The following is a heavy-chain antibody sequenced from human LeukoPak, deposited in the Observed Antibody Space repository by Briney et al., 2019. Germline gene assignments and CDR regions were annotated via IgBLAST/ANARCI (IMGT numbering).Heavy chain of an antibody. CDR3: ARATSSYFYYMDV. V-gene: IGHV4-34*01. CDR1: GGSFSGYY. J-gene: IGHJ6*03. Sequence: SETLSLTCTVSGGSFSGYYWSWIRQPPGKGLEWIGEINHSGSTNYNPSLKSRVTISADTSKNQFSLNVSSVTAADTAVYYCARATSSYFYYMDVWGKGTTVTISS. D-gene: IGHD5-12*01. CDR2: INHSGST.